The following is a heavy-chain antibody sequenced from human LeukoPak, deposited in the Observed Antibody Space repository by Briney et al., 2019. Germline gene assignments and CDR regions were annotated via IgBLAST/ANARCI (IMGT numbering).Heavy chain of an antibody. Sequence: SETLSLTCTVSGGSITGYYWTWIRQPAGKGLEWIGRIYSGGSTNYNPPLKSRVTMSVDTSKNQFSLKLSSVTAADTAVYYWATGRDADSARGYYDMDVWGQGTTVTVSS. CDR1: GGSITGYY. V-gene: IGHV4-4*07. J-gene: IGHJ6*02. CDR2: IYSGGST. D-gene: IGHD5-24*01. CDR3: ATGRDADSARGYYDMDV.